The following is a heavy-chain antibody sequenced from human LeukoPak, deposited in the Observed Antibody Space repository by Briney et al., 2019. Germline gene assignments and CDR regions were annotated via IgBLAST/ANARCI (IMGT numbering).Heavy chain of an antibody. J-gene: IGHJ4*02. Sequence: SETLSLTCTVSGGSISSYYWSWIRQPPGRGLEWIGYNYYSGSTNYNPSLKSRVTISVDTSKNQFSLKLSSVTAADTAVYYCARVSGYENFDYWGQGTLVTVSS. CDR1: GGSISSYY. D-gene: IGHD5-12*01. CDR3: ARVSGYENFDY. V-gene: IGHV4-59*01. CDR2: NYYSGST.